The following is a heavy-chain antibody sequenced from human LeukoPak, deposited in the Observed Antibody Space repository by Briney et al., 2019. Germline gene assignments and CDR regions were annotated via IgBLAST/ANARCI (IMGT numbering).Heavy chain of an antibody. V-gene: IGHV4-34*01. Sequence: PSETLSLTCAVYGGSFSGYYWSWIRQPPGKGPEWIGEINHSGSTNYNPSLKSRVTISVDTSKNQFSLKLSSVTAADTAVYYCARSIAAAGNFDYWGQGTLVTVSS. CDR1: GGSFSGYY. CDR3: ARSIAAAGNFDY. CDR2: INHSGST. D-gene: IGHD6-13*01. J-gene: IGHJ4*02.